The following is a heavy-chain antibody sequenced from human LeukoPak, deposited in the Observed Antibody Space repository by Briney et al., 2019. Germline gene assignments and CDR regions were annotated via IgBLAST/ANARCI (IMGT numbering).Heavy chain of an antibody. CDR3: ARLVEMATILDY. V-gene: IGHV4-59*01. CDR2: IYYSGST. CDR1: GGSISSYY. D-gene: IGHD5-24*01. J-gene: IGHJ4*02. Sequence: SETLSLTCTVSGGSISSYYWSWIRQPPGKGLEWIWYIYYSGSTNYNPSLKSRVTISVDTSKNQFSLKLSSVTAADTAVYYCARLVEMATILDYWGQGSLVTVSS.